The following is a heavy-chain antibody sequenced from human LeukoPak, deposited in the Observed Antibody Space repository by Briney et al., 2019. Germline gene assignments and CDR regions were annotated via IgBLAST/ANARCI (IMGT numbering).Heavy chain of an antibody. J-gene: IGHJ4*02. V-gene: IGHV4-39*07. CDR1: GGSISSSSYY. Sequence: SETLSLTCTVSGGSISSSSYYWGWIRQPPGKGLEWIGSIYYSGSTYYNASLKSRVTISVDTSKNQFSLKLSSMTAADTAVYYCARIWSSSSDLFDYWGQGTLVTVSS. CDR2: IYYSGST. CDR3: ARIWSSSSDLFDY. D-gene: IGHD6-6*01.